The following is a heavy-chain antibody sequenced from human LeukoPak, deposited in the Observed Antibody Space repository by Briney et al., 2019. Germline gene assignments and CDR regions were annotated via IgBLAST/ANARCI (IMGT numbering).Heavy chain of an antibody. Sequence: GGSLRLSCAASGFTFSSYAMSWVRQAPGKGLEWVGRTRNKANSYTTEYAASVKGRFTISRDDSKNSLYLQMNSLKTEDTAVYYCARVHYDNGFGAFDIWGQGTMVTVSS. D-gene: IGHD3-22*01. CDR3: ARVHYDNGFGAFDI. CDR1: GFTFSSYA. CDR2: TRNKANSYTT. J-gene: IGHJ3*02. V-gene: IGHV3-72*01.